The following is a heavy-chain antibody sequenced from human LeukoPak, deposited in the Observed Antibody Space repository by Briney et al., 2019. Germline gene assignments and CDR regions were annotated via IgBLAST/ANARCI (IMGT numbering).Heavy chain of an antibody. CDR2: ISAYNGNT. CDR3: ARGNRDGYNPFFDY. J-gene: IGHJ4*02. Sequence: ASVKVSCKASGYTFTSYDINWVRQATGQGLEWMGWISAYNGNTNYAQKLQGRVTMTTDTSTSTAYMELRSLRSDDTAVYYCARGNRDGYNPFFDYWGQGTLVTVSS. V-gene: IGHV1-18*01. CDR1: GYTFTSYD. D-gene: IGHD5-24*01.